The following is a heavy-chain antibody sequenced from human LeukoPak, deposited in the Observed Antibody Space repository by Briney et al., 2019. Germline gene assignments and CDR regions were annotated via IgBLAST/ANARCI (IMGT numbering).Heavy chain of an antibody. V-gene: IGHV1-69*13. CDR1: GGTFSSYA. J-gene: IGHJ3*02. Sequence: GASVKVSCKASGGTFSSYAISWVRQAPGQGLEWMGGIIPIFGTANYAQKFQGRVTITADESTSTAYMELRSLKSDDTAVYYCARDNHYDFWSGYSGDDAFDIWGQGTMVTVSS. CDR2: IIPIFGTA. CDR3: ARDNHYDFWSGYSGDDAFDI. D-gene: IGHD3-3*01.